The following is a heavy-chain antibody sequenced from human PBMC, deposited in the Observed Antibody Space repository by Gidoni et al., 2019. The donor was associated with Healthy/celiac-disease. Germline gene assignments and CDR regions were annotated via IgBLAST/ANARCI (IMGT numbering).Heavy chain of an antibody. D-gene: IGHD1-7*01. CDR1: GLTFSSYA. CDR3: VGPTIPNNWNYDWEGY. J-gene: IGHJ4*02. V-gene: IGHV3-64D*06. CDR2: ISSNGGST. Sequence: EVQLVESGGGLVQPGGSLRLSCSASGLTFSSYAMHWVRQAPGKGLEYVSAISSNGGSTDYADSVKGRFTISRDNSKNTLYLQMSSLRAEDTAVYYCVGPTIPNNWNYDWEGYWGQGTLVTVSS.